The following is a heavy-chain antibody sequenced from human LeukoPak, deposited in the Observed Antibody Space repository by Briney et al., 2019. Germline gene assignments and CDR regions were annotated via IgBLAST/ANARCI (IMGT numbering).Heavy chain of an antibody. CDR1: GGSISSYY. CDR2: IYYSGST. V-gene: IGHV4-59*01. D-gene: IGHD6-13*01. J-gene: IGHJ4*02. CDR3: ARRGSWYGEVDY. Sequence: SETLSLTCTVSGGSISSYYWSWIRQPPGKGLEWIGYIYYSGSTNYNPSLKSRVTISVDTSKNQFSLKLSSVTAADTAMYYCARRGSWYGEVDYWGQGTLVTVSP.